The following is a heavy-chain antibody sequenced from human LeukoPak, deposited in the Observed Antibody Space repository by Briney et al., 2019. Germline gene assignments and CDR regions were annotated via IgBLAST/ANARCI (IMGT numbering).Heavy chain of an antibody. V-gene: IGHV1-18*01. CDR1: GYTFTSYG. CDR2: ISAYNGNT. Sequence: GASVKVSCKASGYTFTSYGIGWVRQAPGQGLEWMGWISAYNGNTNYAQKLQGRVTMTTDTSTSTAYMELRSLRSDDTAVYYCASGEQQLANYYYYYGMDVWGQGTTVTVSS. D-gene: IGHD6-13*01. CDR3: ASGEQQLANYYYYYGMDV. J-gene: IGHJ6*02.